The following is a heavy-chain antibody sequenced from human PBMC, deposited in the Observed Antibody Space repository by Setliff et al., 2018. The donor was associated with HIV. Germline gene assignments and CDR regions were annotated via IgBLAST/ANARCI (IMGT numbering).Heavy chain of an antibody. Sequence: PSETLSLTCAVSGGSISSGGYSWSWIRQPPGKGLEWIGYIYHSGSTYYTPSLMSRVTISIDTAKNQFSLGLSSVTAADTAMYYCAGSSRGWRERYYYYDMDVWGQGTTVTVSS. CDR3: AGSSRGWRERYYYYDMDV. CDR1: GGSISSGGYS. CDR2: IYHSGST. D-gene: IGHD6-19*01. V-gene: IGHV4-30-2*01. J-gene: IGHJ6*02.